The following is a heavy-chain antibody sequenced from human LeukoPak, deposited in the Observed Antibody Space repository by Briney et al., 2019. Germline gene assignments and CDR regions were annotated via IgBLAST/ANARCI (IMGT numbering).Heavy chain of an antibody. J-gene: IGHJ3*02. D-gene: IGHD1-26*01. Sequence: PSETLSLTCAVSGASISHYSWRWIRQPPGKGLEWIGDIYASGSTSYNPSHTGRVTTSKDTSKNHFSLKVNSVTAADTAVYYCARGASGTLYDAFDIWGQGTMVTVSS. CDR3: ARGASGTLYDAFDI. V-gene: IGHV4-59*01. CDR2: IYASGST. CDR1: GASISHYS.